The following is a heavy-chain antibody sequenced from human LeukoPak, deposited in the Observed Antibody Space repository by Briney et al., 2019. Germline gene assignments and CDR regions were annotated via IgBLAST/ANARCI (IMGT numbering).Heavy chain of an antibody. J-gene: IGHJ4*02. Sequence: SVKVSCKVSGYTLTELSMHWVRQAPGQGLEWMGGIIPIFGTANYAQKFQGRVTITADESTSTAYMELSSLRSEDTAVYYCARGGRQQLVHYWGQGTLVTVSS. CDR2: IIPIFGTA. D-gene: IGHD6-13*01. CDR1: GYTLTELS. V-gene: IGHV1-69*13. CDR3: ARGGRQQLVHY.